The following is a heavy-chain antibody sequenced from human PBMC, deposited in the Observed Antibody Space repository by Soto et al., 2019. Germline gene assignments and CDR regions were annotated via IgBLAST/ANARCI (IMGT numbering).Heavy chain of an antibody. CDR1: GFTFSSYG. J-gene: IGHJ4*02. CDR3: AKLPGIGKGFDS. Sequence: QVQLVESGGGVVQPGRSLRLSCAASGFTFSSYGMHWVRQAPGKGLEWVAVISYDGSNKYYADSVKGRFTITRDNSKNTLYLQMNCRRAEATAVYYCAKLPGIGKGFDSWGQGTLVTVSS. CDR2: ISYDGSNK. V-gene: IGHV3-30*18. D-gene: IGHD3-10*01.